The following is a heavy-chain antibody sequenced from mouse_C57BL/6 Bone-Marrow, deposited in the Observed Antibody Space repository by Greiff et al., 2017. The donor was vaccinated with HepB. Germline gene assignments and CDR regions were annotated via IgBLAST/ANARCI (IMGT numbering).Heavy chain of an antibody. CDR3: ARAITTVVMDY. J-gene: IGHJ4*01. Sequence: EVKLVESGGGLVKPGGSLKLSCAASGFTFSDYGMHWVRQAPEKGLEWVAYISSGSSTIYYADTVKGRFTISRDNAKNTLFLQMTSLRSEDTAMYYCARAITTVVMDYWGQGTSVTVSS. D-gene: IGHD1-1*01. V-gene: IGHV5-17*01. CDR1: GFTFSDYG. CDR2: ISSGSSTI.